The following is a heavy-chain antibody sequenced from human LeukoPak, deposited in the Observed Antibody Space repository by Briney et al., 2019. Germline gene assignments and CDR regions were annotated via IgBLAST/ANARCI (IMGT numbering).Heavy chain of an antibody. CDR1: GGSFSGYY. CDR2: INHSGST. V-gene: IGHV4-34*01. D-gene: IGHD3-22*01. Sequence: SETLSLACAAYGGSFSGYYWSWIRQPPGKGLEWIGEINHSGSTNYNPSLKSRVTISVDTSKNQFSLKLSSVTAADTAVYYCASGSSDSSGQGPSGGYWGQGTLVTVSS. CDR3: ASGSSDSSGQGPSGGY. J-gene: IGHJ4*02.